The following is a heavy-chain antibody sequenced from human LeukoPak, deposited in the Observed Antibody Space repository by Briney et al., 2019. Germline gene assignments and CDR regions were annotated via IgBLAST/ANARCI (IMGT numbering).Heavy chain of an antibody. V-gene: IGHV4-30-2*01. J-gene: IGHJ4*02. CDR3: ARSLYCSSTSCPYLDY. Sequence: PSETLSLTCTVSGGSISSGGYYWSWIRQPPGKDLEWIGYIYHSGSTYYNPSLKSRVTISVDRSKNQFSLKLSSVTAADTAVYYCARSLYCSSTSCPYLDYWGQGTLVTVSS. D-gene: IGHD2-2*01. CDR1: GGSISSGGYY. CDR2: IYHSGST.